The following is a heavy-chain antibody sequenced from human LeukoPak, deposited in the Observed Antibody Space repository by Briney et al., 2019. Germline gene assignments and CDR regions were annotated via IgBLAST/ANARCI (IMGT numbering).Heavy chain of an antibody. CDR3: ARVPYSISWYSHYYYYYMDV. V-gene: IGHV4-59*11. D-gene: IGHD6-13*01. J-gene: IGHJ6*03. CDR2: IYYSGST. Sequence: PSETLSLTCTVSGGSISSHYWSWIRQPPGKGLEWIGYIYYSGSTNYNPSLKSRVTISVDTSKNQFSLKLISVTAADTAVYYCARVPYSISWYSHYYYYYMDVWGKGTTVTVSS. CDR1: GGSISSHY.